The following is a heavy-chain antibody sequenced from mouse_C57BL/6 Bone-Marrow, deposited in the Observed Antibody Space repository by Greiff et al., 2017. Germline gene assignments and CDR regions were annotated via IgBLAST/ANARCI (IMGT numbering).Heavy chain of an antibody. V-gene: IGHV14-2*01. CDR3: SRQLRFYFDY. D-gene: IGHD3-2*02. CDR2: IDPEDGET. J-gene: IGHJ2*01. Sequence: VHVKQSGAELVKPGASVKLSCTDSGFNIKDYYMHWVKQRTEQGLEWIGRIDPEDGETKYDPKFQGKATITANTSSNTAYLQLSSLTSEDTAVYDCSRQLRFYFDYWGQGTTLTVSS. CDR1: GFNIKDYY.